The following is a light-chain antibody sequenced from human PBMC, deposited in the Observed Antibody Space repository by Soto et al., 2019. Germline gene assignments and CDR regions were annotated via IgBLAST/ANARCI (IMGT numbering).Light chain of an antibody. Sequence: DIQMTQSPSSLSASVGDRVTITCQASQDISNYLNWYQQKPGKAPKLLIYKASTLESGVPSRFSGSGSGTEFTLTISGLQPDDFATYYCQQYNSYPWTFGQGTKVDIK. V-gene: IGKV1-5*03. CDR1: QDISNY. CDR2: KAS. J-gene: IGKJ1*01. CDR3: QQYNSYPWT.